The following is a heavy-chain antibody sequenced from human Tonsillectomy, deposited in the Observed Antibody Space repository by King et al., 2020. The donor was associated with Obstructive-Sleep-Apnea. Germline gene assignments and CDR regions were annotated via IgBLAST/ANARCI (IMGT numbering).Heavy chain of an antibody. D-gene: IGHD6-19*01. CDR2: ISATGGST. CDR1: GFTFSDYA. CDR3: AKRIRGWFPYYFYS. J-gene: IGHJ4*02. V-gene: IGHV3-23*04. Sequence: QLVQSGGDLVQPGGSLRLSCAASGFTFSDYAMSWVRQAPGKGLEWVSAISATGGSTNYADSVKGRFTISRDSSKNTLFLQMSSLRAEDTDIYYCAKRIRGWFPYYFYSGGQGTLVA.